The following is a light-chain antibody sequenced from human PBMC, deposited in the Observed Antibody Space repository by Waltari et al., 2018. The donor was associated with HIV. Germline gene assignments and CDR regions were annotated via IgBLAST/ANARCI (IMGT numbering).Light chain of an antibody. Sequence: NFVLTQPHSVSESPGKTVTISCARSSGNIANNHVQWYQQRPGSAPTPVIYEDTQRPSGVPDRFSGSIDTSSISASLTIYELKTEDEADYYCQSYDQTIPCVFGTGTRLTVL. CDR2: EDT. CDR1: SGNIANNH. J-gene: IGLJ1*01. V-gene: IGLV6-57*03. CDR3: QSYDQTIPCV.